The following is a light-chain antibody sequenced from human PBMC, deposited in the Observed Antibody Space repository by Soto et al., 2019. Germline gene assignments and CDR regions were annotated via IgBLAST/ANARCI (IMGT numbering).Light chain of an antibody. CDR3: QQSYSSPPT. CDR2: AAS. J-gene: IGKJ1*01. CDR1: QDISSY. V-gene: IGKV1-39*01. Sequence: DIQMTQSPSSLSASVGDRFTITVQSSQDISSYLNWYQQKPGKAPKLLIFAASSLQSGVPSRFSGSRSGPDFTLTISSLQPEDFATYYCQQSYSSPPTFGRGTKVDIK.